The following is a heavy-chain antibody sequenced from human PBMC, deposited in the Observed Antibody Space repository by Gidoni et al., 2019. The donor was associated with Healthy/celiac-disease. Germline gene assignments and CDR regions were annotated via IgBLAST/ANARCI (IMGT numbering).Heavy chain of an antibody. J-gene: IGHJ6*03. CDR1: GFTFSSYS. CDR2: ISSSSSNI. V-gene: IGHV3-21*01. D-gene: IGHD1-26*01. CDR3: AREGGGLVGLYAYYYYMDV. Sequence: EVQLVESGGGLVKPGGSLRLSCAASGFTFSSYSIKWVRQAPGKGLEWVSSISSSSSNIYYADSVKGRFTSSRDNAKNSLYMQMNSLRAEDTAVYYCAREGGGLVGLYAYYYYMDVWGKGTTVTVSS.